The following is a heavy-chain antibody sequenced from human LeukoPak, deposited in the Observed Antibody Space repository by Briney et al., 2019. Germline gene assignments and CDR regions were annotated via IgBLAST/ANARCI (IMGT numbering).Heavy chain of an antibody. CDR1: GFTFDDYA. V-gene: IGHV3-9*01. CDR2: ISWNSGSI. CDR3: AKPQQRYCSSTSCSALDY. D-gene: IGHD2-2*01. J-gene: IGHJ4*02. Sequence: GGSLRLSCEASGFTFDDYAMHWVRQAPGKGLEWVSGISWNSGSIGYADSVKGRFTISRDNAKNSLYLQMNSLRAEDTALYYCAKPQQRYCSSTSCSALDYWGQGTLVTVSS.